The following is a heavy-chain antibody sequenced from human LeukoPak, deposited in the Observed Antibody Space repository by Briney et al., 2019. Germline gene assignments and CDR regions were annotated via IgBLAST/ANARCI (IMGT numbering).Heavy chain of an antibody. Sequence: SETLSLTCTVSGGSISSSSYYWGWIRQPPGKGLEWIGSIYYSGSTYYNPSLKSRLTISVDTSKNQFSLKLSSVTAADTAVYYCARVNIAARLNWFDPWGQGTLVTVSS. J-gene: IGHJ5*02. V-gene: IGHV4-39*07. CDR3: ARVNIAARLNWFDP. CDR1: GGSISSSSYY. CDR2: IYYSGST. D-gene: IGHD6-6*01.